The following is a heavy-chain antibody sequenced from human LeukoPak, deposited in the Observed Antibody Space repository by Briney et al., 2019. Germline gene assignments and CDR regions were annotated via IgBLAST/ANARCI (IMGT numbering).Heavy chain of an antibody. V-gene: IGHV4-39*02. CDR1: GVSIISSNSY. CDR2: IYHTGST. Sequence: SETLSLTCTVSGVSIISSNSYWGWIRQSPGKGLEWIGSIYHTGSTYYNPSLKSRVTISLDASNKQFSLRLSSVTAADTAVYYCARGSHPVTGTLGGYFDPWGQGTLVTVSS. D-gene: IGHD6-19*01. J-gene: IGHJ4*02. CDR3: ARGSHPVTGTLGGYFDP.